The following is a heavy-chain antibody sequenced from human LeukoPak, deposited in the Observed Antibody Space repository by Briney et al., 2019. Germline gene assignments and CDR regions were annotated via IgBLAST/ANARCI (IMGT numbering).Heavy chain of an antibody. CDR3: ARGDDIVLMVYAPFFDY. D-gene: IGHD2-8*01. Sequence: PGGSLRLSCAASGFTFSSYWMHRVRQAPGKGLVWVSRINSDGSSTSYADSVKGRFTISRDNAKNTLYLQMNSLRAEDTAVYYCARGDDIVLMVYAPFFDYSGQGTLVTVSS. V-gene: IGHV3-74*01. CDR2: INSDGSST. CDR1: GFTFSSYW. J-gene: IGHJ4*02.